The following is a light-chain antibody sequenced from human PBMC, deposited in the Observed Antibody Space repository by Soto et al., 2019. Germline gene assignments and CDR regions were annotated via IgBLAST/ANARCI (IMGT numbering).Light chain of an antibody. CDR3: CSYASSSTWV. V-gene: IGLV2-23*02. J-gene: IGLJ3*02. CDR1: SNDVGSYNL. CDR2: EVS. Sequence: QSVLTQSASVSGSPGQSITISCTGTSNDVGSYNLVSWYQQHPGKAPKLMIYEVSKRPSGVSNRFSGSKSGNTASLTISGLQAEDEADYYCCSYASSSTWVFGGGTKLTVL.